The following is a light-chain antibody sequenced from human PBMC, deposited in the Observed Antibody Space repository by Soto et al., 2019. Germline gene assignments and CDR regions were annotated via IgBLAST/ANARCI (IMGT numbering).Light chain of an antibody. V-gene: IGLV2-14*01. J-gene: IGLJ2*01. CDR2: DVS. CDR3: SSYTSSSSVV. CDR1: SSDVGGYNY. Sequence: QSASVSGSPGQSITISCTGTSSDVGGYNYVSWYQQHPGKAPKLMIYDVSNRPSGVSNRFSGSKSGNTASLTISGLQAEDEADYYCSSYTSSSSVVFGGGTKLTVL.